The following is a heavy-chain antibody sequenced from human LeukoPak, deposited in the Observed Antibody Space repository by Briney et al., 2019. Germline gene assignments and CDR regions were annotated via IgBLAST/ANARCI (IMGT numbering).Heavy chain of an antibody. J-gene: IGHJ4*02. CDR3: AKEDYDFWSGYFDY. V-gene: IGHV3-30*18. D-gene: IGHD3-3*01. Sequence: GGSLRLSCAASGFTCSSYGMHWVRQAPGKGLEWVAVISYDGSNKYYADSVKGRFTISRDNSKNTLYLQMNSLRAEDTAVYYCAKEDYDFWSGYFDYWGQGTLVTVSS. CDR1: GFTCSSYG. CDR2: ISYDGSNK.